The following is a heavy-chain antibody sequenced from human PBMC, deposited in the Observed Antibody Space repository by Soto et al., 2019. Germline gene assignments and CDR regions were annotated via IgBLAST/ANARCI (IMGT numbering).Heavy chain of an antibody. Sequence: GSLRLSCVVSGFTFSNYGMSWVRQAPGKGLEWVAVISYDGSNKYYADSVKGRFTISRDNSKNTLYLQMNSLRAEDTAVYYCAKDSTSGYDLGTFDYWGQGTLVTVSS. J-gene: IGHJ4*02. CDR3: AKDSTSGYDLGTFDY. V-gene: IGHV3-30*18. CDR1: GFTFSNYG. D-gene: IGHD5-12*01. CDR2: ISYDGSNK.